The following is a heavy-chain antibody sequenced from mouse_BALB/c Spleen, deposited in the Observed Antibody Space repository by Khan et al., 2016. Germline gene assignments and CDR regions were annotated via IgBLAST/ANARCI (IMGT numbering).Heavy chain of an antibody. CDR3: TRAWYYDYLAY. V-gene: IGHV4-1*02. Sequence: EVKLLESGGGLVQPGGSLKLSCAASGFDFSRYWMSWVRQAPGKGLEWIGEINPDSSTINYTPSLKDKFIISRDNAKNTLYLQMSKVRSEDTTHYYCTRAWYYDYLAYWGQGTLVTVSA. CDR2: INPDSSTI. CDR1: GFDFSRYW. J-gene: IGHJ3*01. D-gene: IGHD2-4*01.